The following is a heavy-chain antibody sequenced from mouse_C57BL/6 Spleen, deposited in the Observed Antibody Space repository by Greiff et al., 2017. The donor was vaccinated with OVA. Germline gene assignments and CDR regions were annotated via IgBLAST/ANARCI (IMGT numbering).Heavy chain of an antibody. V-gene: IGHV1-26*01. J-gene: IGHJ2*01. CDR1: GYTFTDYY. Sequence: VQLQQSGPELVKPGASVKISCKASGYTFTDYYMNWVKQSHGKSLEWIGDINPNNGGTSYNQKFKGKATLTVDKSSSTAYMELRSLTSEDSAVYYCARWGIYDGYPYFDYWGQGTTLTVSS. CDR3: ARWGIYDGYPYFDY. D-gene: IGHD2-3*01. CDR2: INPNNGGT.